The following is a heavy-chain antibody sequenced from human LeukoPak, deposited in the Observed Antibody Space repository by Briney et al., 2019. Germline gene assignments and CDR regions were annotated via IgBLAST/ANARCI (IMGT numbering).Heavy chain of an antibody. Sequence: PGGSLRLSCAASGFTFSDYYMSWIRQAPGKGLEWVSYISSTLRTTYYTDSVEGRFTISRDNAKTSLYLQMNSLRAEDTAVYYCARVLRYCSGGNCYSGGLGYMDVWGKGTTVTISS. CDR3: ARVLRYCSGGNCYSGGLGYMDV. D-gene: IGHD2-15*01. V-gene: IGHV3-11*01. CDR2: ISSTLRTT. J-gene: IGHJ6*03. CDR1: GFTFSDYY.